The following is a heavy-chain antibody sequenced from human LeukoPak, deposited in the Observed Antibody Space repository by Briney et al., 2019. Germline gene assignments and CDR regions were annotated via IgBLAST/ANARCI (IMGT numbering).Heavy chain of an antibody. V-gene: IGHV4-59*01. D-gene: IGHD3-10*01. CDR2: IYYSGST. CDR3: ARGLWFGELWYFDY. CDR1: GGSISSYY. J-gene: IGHJ4*02. Sequence: PSETLSLTCTVSGGSISSYYWSWIRQPPGKGLEWIGYIYYSGSTNYNPSLKSRVTISVDTSKNQFSLKLSSMTAADTAVYYCARGLWFGELWYFDYWGQGTLVTVSS.